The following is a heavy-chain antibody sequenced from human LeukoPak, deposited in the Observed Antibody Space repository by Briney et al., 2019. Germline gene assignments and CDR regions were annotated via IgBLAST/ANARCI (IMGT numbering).Heavy chain of an antibody. J-gene: IGHJ4*02. Sequence: ASVKVSCKASGYTFTGYYMHWVRQAPGQGLEWMGWINPNSGGTNYARKFQGRVTMTRDTSISTAYMELSRLRSDDTAVYYCARASLRGSGSFNWGQGTLVTVSS. CDR3: ARASLRGSGSFN. D-gene: IGHD3-10*01. V-gene: IGHV1-2*02. CDR1: GYTFTGYY. CDR2: INPNSGGT.